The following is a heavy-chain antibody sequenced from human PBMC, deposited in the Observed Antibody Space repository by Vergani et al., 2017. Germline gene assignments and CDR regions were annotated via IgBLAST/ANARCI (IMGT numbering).Heavy chain of an antibody. V-gene: IGHV3-7*01. CDR1: GFTFSRYW. Sequence: EVQLVESGGGLVQPGGSLRLSCAASGFTFSRYWMSWVRQAPGKGLEGVANIKQDGSEKYYVDSVKGRLTISRDNAKNSLYLQMNSLRDEDTAVYYCARLTARGYSSSTPLRAFNWFDPWGQGTLVTVSS. J-gene: IGHJ5*02. CDR3: ARLTARGYSSSTPLRAFNWFDP. CDR2: IKQDGSEK. D-gene: IGHD6-6*01.